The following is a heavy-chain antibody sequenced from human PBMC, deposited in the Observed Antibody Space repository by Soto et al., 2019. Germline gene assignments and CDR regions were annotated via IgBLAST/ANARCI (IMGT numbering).Heavy chain of an antibody. CDR2: VYHTGTA. D-gene: IGHD6-19*01. J-gene: IGHJ4*02. CDR3: PRTGFGTGWCFDY. CDR1: GYSITNGYY. Sequence: PSETLSLTCAVSGYSITNGYYWGWIRQPAGKGLEWIWTVYHTGTAYYNPSLKSRLTISVDASNNQFSLKVSSVTAADTAVYYCPRTGFGTGWCFDYWGQGSLVTVSS. V-gene: IGHV4-38-2*01.